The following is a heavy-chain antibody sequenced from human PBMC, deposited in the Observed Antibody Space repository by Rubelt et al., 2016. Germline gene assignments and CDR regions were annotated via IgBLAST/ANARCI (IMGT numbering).Heavy chain of an antibody. J-gene: IGHJ4*02. CDR2: IKQDGSEK. CDR1: GFTFSSYG. D-gene: IGHD5-24*01. CDR3: AREDSTMATPGFDY. V-gene: IGHV3-7*01. Sequence: VQPGRSLRLSCAASGFTFSSYGMHWVRQAPGKGLEWVANIKQDGSEKYYVDSVKGRFTISRDNAKNSLYLQMNSLRAEDTAVYYCAREDSTMATPGFDYWGQGTLVTVSS.